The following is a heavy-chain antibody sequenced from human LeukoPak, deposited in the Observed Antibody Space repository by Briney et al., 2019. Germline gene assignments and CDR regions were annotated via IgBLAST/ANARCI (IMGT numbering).Heavy chain of an antibody. CDR2: IRGNGGTT. D-gene: IGHD3-16*01. Sequence: GGSLRLSCAASGFTFSSYAMHWVRQAPGKGLEWVSVIRGNGGTTYYADSVKGRFTISRDNSKNTLYLEMNSLRAEDTAVYYCARGPYVIRGYYGLDVWGQGTTVTFSS. V-gene: IGHV3-23*01. CDR3: ARGPYVIRGYYGLDV. CDR1: GFTFSSYA. J-gene: IGHJ6*02.